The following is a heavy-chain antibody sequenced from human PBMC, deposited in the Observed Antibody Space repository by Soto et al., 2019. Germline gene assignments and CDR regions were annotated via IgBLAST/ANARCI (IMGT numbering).Heavy chain of an antibody. CDR1: GYTFTGYY. J-gene: IGHJ1*01. V-gene: IGHV1-2*04. CDR3: ARDHCGGDCYMYFQH. D-gene: IGHD2-21*02. CDR2: INPNSGGT. Sequence: ASVKVSCKASGYTFTGYYMHWVRQAPGQGLEWMGWINPNSGGTNYAQKFQGWVTMTRDTSISTAYMELSRLRSDDTAVYYCARDHCGGDCYMYFQHWGQGTLVTVSS.